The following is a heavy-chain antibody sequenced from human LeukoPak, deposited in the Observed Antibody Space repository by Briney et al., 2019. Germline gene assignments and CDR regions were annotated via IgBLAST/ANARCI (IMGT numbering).Heavy chain of an antibody. Sequence: ASVKVSFKASVYTFTGYYMHWVGQAPGQGLDWMGRIKPNSGGTNYAQKFQCRVTMTRDTSISTAYMDLSRLRSDDTAVYYCARVIGVGSEPHYAYWGQGTLVTVSS. CDR1: VYTFTGYY. CDR2: IKPNSGGT. V-gene: IGHV1-2*06. CDR3: ARVIGVGSEPHYAY. D-gene: IGHD3-10*01. J-gene: IGHJ4*02.